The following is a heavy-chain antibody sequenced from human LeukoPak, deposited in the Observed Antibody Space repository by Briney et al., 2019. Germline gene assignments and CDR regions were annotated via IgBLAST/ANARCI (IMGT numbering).Heavy chain of an antibody. CDR2: IGIRGDT. J-gene: IGHJ4*02. V-gene: IGHV3-13*01. CDR3: ARGGIQVSGIDEFDY. D-gene: IGHD6-19*01. Sequence: GGSLRLSCAASGFTFIDYDMHWVRQVIGKGLEWVSAIGIRGDTHYSGSVKGRFTISRENAESSLYLQMNRLRAEDTAVYYCARGGIQVSGIDEFDYWGQGTLVTVSS. CDR1: GFTFIDYD.